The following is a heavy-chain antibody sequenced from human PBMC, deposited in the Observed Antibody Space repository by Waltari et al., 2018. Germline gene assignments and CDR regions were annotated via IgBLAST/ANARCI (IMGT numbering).Heavy chain of an antibody. D-gene: IGHD6-6*01. V-gene: IGHV3-33*06. CDR1: SYG. CDR2: IWYDGSNK. CDR3: AKVRSSSSGGFDY. Sequence: SYGMHWVRQAPGKGLEWVAVIWYDGSNKYYADSVKGRFTISRDNSKNTLYLQMNSLRAEDTAVYYCAKVRSSSSGGFDYWGQGTLVTVSS. J-gene: IGHJ4*02.